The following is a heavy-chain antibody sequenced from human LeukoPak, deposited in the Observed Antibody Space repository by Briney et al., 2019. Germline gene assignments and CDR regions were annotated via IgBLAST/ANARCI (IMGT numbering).Heavy chain of an antibody. CDR3: ARDGTTRDWFDP. J-gene: IGHJ5*02. D-gene: IGHD2/OR15-2a*01. Sequence: SETLSLTCTVSGGSISSYYWSWIRQPPGKGLEWIGYIYYSGSTNYNPSLKSRVTISVDTSKNQFSLKLSSVTAADTAVYYCARDGTTRDWFDPWGQGTLVTVSS. V-gene: IGHV4-59*01. CDR2: IYYSGST. CDR1: GGSISSYY.